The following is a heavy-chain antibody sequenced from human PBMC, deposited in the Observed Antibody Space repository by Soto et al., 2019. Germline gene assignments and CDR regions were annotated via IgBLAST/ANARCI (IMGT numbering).Heavy chain of an antibody. D-gene: IGHD3-22*01. CDR3: AKDRGGMIVVVITTTFDY. V-gene: IGHV3-23*01. J-gene: IGHJ4*02. CDR2: ISGSGGST. Sequence: EVQLLESGGGLVQPGGSLRLSCAASGFTFSSYAMSWVRQAPGKGLEWVSAISGSGGSTYYADSVKGRFTISRDNSKNTLYLQMNSLRAEDTAVYYCAKDRGGMIVVVITTTFDYWGQGTLVTVSS. CDR1: GFTFSSYA.